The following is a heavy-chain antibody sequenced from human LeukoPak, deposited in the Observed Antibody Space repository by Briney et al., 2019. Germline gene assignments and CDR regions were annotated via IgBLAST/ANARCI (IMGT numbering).Heavy chain of an antibody. CDR3: ARLGAGPTYYDFWSGYSSFYFDY. V-gene: IGHV4-39*02. CDR1: GGSTSSGNYY. J-gene: IGHJ4*02. CDR2: ISSSGNT. D-gene: IGHD3-3*01. Sequence: SETLSLTCTVSGGSTSSGNYYWGWIRQPPGKGLEWIGGISSSGNTYYIPSLKSRITISIDTSKNHFSLKLSSVTAADTAVYYCARLGAGPTYYDFWSGYSSFYFDYWGQGTLVTVSS.